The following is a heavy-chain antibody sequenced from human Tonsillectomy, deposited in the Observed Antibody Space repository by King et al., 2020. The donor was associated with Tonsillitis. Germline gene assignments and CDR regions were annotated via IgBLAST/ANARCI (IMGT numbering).Heavy chain of an antibody. Sequence: VQLQQWGAGLLKPSETLSLTCAIYGGSFSGYYWSWIRQPPGKGLGWIGEINHSGSTNYNPSLKSRVTISVDTSKNQFSLQLSSVTAADTAVYYCARSYGVYGWYYFDYWGQGTLVTVSS. J-gene: IGHJ4*02. V-gene: IGHV4-34*01. CDR3: ARSYGVYGWYYFDY. CDR2: INHSGST. D-gene: IGHD6-13*01. CDR1: GGSFSGYY.